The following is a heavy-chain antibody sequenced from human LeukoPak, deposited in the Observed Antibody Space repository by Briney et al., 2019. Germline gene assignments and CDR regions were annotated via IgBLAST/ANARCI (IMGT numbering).Heavy chain of an antibody. J-gene: IGHJ4*02. V-gene: IGHV1-18*01. CDR3: ARDIPNDYVWGSYPDY. Sequence: ASVKVSCKASGYTFTSYGISWVRQAPGQGLEWMGWISGYNGNTNYAQKIQGRVTMTTDTSTSTAYMEVRSLRSDDTAVYYCARDIPNDYVWGSYPDYWGQGTLVTVSS. CDR1: GYTFTSYG. D-gene: IGHD3-16*02. CDR2: ISGYNGNT.